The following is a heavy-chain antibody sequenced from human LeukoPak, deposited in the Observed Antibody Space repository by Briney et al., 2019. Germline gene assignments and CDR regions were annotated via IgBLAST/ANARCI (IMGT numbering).Heavy chain of an antibody. J-gene: IGHJ4*02. CDR3: ARVGFEYSSSGPQSITDY. CDR1: GFTFSSYW. D-gene: IGHD6-6*01. Sequence: PGGSLRLSCAASGFTFSSYWLSWVRQAPGKGLEWVANIKQDGSEKYYVDSVKGRFTISRDNAKNSPYLQMNSLRAEETAVYYCARVGFEYSSSGPQSITDYWGQGTLVTVSS. V-gene: IGHV3-7*01. CDR2: IKQDGSEK.